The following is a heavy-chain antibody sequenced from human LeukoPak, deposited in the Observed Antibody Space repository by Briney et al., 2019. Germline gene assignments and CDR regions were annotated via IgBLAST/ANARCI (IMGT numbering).Heavy chain of an antibody. Sequence: GGSLRLSCAASGFTFSSYYMTWVRQAPGEGLEWVSVIYSGGITYYADSVKGRVAISRDNSKNTVFLQMNSVRAEDTAVYYCARSYSNHLFGMDVWGQGTTVTVSS. CDR3: ARSYSNHLFGMDV. D-gene: IGHD4-11*01. CDR2: IYSGGIT. CDR1: GFTFSSYY. J-gene: IGHJ6*02. V-gene: IGHV3-66*01.